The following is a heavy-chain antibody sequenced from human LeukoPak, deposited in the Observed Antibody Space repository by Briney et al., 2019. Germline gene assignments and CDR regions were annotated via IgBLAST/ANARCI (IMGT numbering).Heavy chain of an antibody. Sequence: PGGSLRLSCAASGFTFSSYWMSWVRQAPGKGLEWVANIKKDGSEKNYVDSVKGRFTISRDNAKNSPYLQMNSLRAEDTAVYYCAREGRIVVVPSQWGQGTLVTVSS. CDR2: IKKDGSEK. CDR3: AREGRIVVVPSQ. V-gene: IGHV3-7*01. J-gene: IGHJ4*02. CDR1: GFTFSSYW. D-gene: IGHD2-2*01.